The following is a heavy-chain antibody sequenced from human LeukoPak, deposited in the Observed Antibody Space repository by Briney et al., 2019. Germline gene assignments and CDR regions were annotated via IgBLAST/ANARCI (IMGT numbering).Heavy chain of an antibody. CDR3: ARALSYSYGSMDF. J-gene: IGHJ4*02. V-gene: IGHV3-21*01. CDR1: GFTLSIYS. Sequence: PGGSLRLSRAHSGFTLSIYSMNCVRHTPGKGLEWVSSISSGSKYIYNAESVKGRFTISRDNAKNSLYLQMNSLRAEDTAVYYCARALSYSYGSMDFWGQGTLVIVSS. CDR2: ISSGSKYI. D-gene: IGHD5-18*01.